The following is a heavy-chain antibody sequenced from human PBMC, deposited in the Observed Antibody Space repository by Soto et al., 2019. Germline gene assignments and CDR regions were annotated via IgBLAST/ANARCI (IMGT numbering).Heavy chain of an antibody. CDR1: GDSFSRYY. J-gene: IGHJ6*02. V-gene: IGHV4-4*07. D-gene: IGHD3-10*01. CDR2: IYPSGTT. CDR3: ARDDYGSAGMDV. Sequence: QVQLQESGPGLVKPSETLSLTCTVFGDSFSRYYWSWIRQPAGKGLEWIGRIYPSGTTNYNPSLKSRLTLSRDTSKNQFSLSLKSVTAADTAVYFCARDDYGSAGMDVWGQGTTVIVSS.